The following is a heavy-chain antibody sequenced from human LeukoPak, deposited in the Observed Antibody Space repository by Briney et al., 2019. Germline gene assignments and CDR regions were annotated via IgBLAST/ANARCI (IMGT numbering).Heavy chain of an antibody. CDR2: ITTSSNSI. J-gene: IGHJ4*02. Sequence: PGGSLRLSCAASGFTFNNYNMNWVRQAPGKGLEWVSYITTSSNSIYYADSVKGRFTISRDNAKNSLYLQMNSLRAEDTAVYYCARGFDSRFFDYWGQGTLVTVSS. CDR1: GFTFNNYN. V-gene: IGHV3-48*01. D-gene: IGHD3-22*01. CDR3: ARGFDSRFFDY.